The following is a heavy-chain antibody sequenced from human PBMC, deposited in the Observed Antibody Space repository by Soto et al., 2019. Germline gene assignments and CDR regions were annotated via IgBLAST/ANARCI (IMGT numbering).Heavy chain of an antibody. V-gene: IGHV3-74*01. J-gene: IGHJ4*02. CDR2: IDTDGSTT. CDR1: GFTFSNYW. CDR3: ACSRSPARLGPKGAIDY. Sequence: EVHLVESGGAVVQPGGSLRLSCATSGFTFSNYWMHWVRQVPGRGLVWVSRIDTDGSTTSYADFAKGRFTISRDNAKSTLSLQLISLRAEDTAIYYCACSRSPARLGPKGAIDYWGQGTLVTVSS. D-gene: IGHD1-26*01.